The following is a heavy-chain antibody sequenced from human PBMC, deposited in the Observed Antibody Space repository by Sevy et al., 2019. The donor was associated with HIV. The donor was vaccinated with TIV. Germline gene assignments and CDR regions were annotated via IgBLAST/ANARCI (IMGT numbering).Heavy chain of an antibody. CDR2: INPGGGST. D-gene: IGHD2-2*01. CDR3: ARAGHCSSATCYSYHYFYMDV. J-gene: IGHJ6*03. CDR1: GYTFTGYS. V-gene: IGHV1-46*03. Sequence: ASVKVSCKASGYTFTGYSIQWVRQAPGQGPEWMGIINPGGGSTSYAQKFQGRVTMTRDTSTSTVYMEVSSLKSDDTAVYYCARAGHCSSATCYSYHYFYMDVWGKGTTVTVSS.